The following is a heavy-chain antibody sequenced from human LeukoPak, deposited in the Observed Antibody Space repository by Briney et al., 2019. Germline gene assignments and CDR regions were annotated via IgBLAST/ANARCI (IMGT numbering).Heavy chain of an antibody. Sequence: GGSLRLSCVASGFPFSSYWMTWVRQAPGKGLEWVANIKQDGSKKSYVDSVKGRFTISRDNAKNSLYLQMNSLRAEDTAVYYCAKDFYDSSGSRYDYWGQGTLVTVSS. J-gene: IGHJ4*02. CDR1: GFPFSSYW. CDR3: AKDFYDSSGSRYDY. CDR2: IKQDGSKK. D-gene: IGHD3-22*01. V-gene: IGHV3-7*03.